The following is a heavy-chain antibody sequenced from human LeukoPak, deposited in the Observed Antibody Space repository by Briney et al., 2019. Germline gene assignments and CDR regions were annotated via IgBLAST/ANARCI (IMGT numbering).Heavy chain of an antibody. Sequence: PSETLSLTCIVSGASVSSGDHHWSWIRQAPGKGLEWIGHNMNTYNNPSLKSRVTISIDTSKNQFSLMLSTVTAADTAIYYCATYYVNGAGRGHWGPGTLVTVSS. CDR3: ATYYVNGAGRGH. J-gene: IGHJ4*02. CDR1: GASVSSGDHH. D-gene: IGHD2-8*01. CDR2: NMNT. V-gene: IGHV4-61*08.